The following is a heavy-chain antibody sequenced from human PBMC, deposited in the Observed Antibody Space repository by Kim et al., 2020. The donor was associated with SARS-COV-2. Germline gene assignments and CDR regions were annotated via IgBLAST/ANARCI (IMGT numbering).Heavy chain of an antibody. CDR2: IKSKTDGGTT. V-gene: IGHV3-15*01. Sequence: GGSLRLSCAASGFTFSNAWMSWVRQAPGKGLEWVGRIKSKTDGGTTDYAAPVKGRFTISRDDSKNTLYLQMNSLKTEDTAVYYCTTDLANIVVVPAAIWGLYFDYWGQGTLVTVSS. D-gene: IGHD2-2*02. J-gene: IGHJ4*02. CDR3: TTDLANIVVVPAAIWGLYFDY. CDR1: GFTFSNAW.